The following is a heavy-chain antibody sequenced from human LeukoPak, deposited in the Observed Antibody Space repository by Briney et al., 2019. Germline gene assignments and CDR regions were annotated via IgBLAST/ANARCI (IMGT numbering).Heavy chain of an antibody. V-gene: IGHV3-7*01. CDR3: ARELRTFDY. CDR2: IKQNGNEK. D-gene: IGHD3-16*01. Sequence: GGSLRLSCAASGFTFSSYWMTWVRQAPGKGLEWVANIKQNGNEKNYVDSVEGRFTISRDNAKNSLYLQMNSLRAEDTAVYYCARELRTFDYWGQGTLVTVSS. J-gene: IGHJ4*02. CDR1: GFTFSSYW.